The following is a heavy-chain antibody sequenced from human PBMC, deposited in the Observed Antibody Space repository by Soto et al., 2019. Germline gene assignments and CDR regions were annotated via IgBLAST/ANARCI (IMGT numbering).Heavy chain of an antibody. J-gene: IGHJ6*02. Sequence: PGGSLRLSCAASGFTFSSYSMNWVRQAPGKGLEWVSYISSSSTIYYADSVKGRFTISRDNAKNSLYLQMNSLRDEDTAVYYCARGLNVAGTPYYYYGMDVWGQGTTVTVSS. CDR2: ISSSSTI. V-gene: IGHV3-48*02. D-gene: IGHD6-19*01. CDR3: ARGLNVAGTPYYYYGMDV. CDR1: GFTFSSYS.